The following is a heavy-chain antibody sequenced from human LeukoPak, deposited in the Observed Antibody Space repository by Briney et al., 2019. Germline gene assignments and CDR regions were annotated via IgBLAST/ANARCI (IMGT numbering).Heavy chain of an antibody. CDR2: ISGSGGST. V-gene: IGHV3-23*01. J-gene: IGHJ4*02. Sequence: GGSLRLSCAASGFTFSSYAMSWVRQAPGKGLEWVSAISGSGGSTYYADSVKGRFTISRDNSKNTLYLQMNSLRAEDTAVYYCAKSNEPGSDIVVVPAANFDYWGQGTLVTVSS. D-gene: IGHD2-2*01. CDR3: AKSNEPGSDIVVVPAANFDY. CDR1: GFTFSSYA.